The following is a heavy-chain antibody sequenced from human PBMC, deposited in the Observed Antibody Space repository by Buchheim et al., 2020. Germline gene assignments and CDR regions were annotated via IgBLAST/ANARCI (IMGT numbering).Heavy chain of an antibody. D-gene: IGHD4-23*01. Sequence: QVQVRESGPGLVKPSETLSLTCTVSGGSISSYYWSWIRQPPGKALEWIGCIYDSGRTNYNPSLKSRVTISVDTSKNQFSLQLSSVTAADTDVYYCARQTAVLTQIDDWGQGTL. CDR1: GGSISSYY. J-gene: IGHJ4*02. CDR2: IYDSGRT. CDR3: ARQTAVLTQIDD. V-gene: IGHV4-59*01.